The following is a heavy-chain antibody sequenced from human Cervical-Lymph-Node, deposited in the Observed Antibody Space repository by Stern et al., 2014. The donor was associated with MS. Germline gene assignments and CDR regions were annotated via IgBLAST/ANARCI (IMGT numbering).Heavy chain of an antibody. CDR2: IWPDGNNK. CDR3: AREISGWD. D-gene: IGHD6-19*01. J-gene: IGHJ4*02. CDR1: GFTFSSYG. Sequence: VQLVESGGGVVQPGRSLRLFCAASGFTFSSYGMHWVRQAPGKGLEWVAVIWPDGNNKYYVDSVEGRFTISRDNSKNTLYLQMNSLRAEDTAVYYCAREISGWDLGQGTLVTVSS. V-gene: IGHV3-33*01.